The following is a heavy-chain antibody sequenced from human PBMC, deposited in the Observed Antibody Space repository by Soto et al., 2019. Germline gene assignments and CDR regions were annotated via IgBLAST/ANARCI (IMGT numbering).Heavy chain of an antibody. D-gene: IGHD6-13*01. J-gene: IGHJ5*02. CDR3: ARDFQQLVLRGWFDP. CDR1: GGTFSSYA. Sequence: QVQLVQSGAEVKKPGSSVKVSCKASGGTFSSYAISWVRQAPGQGLEWMGGIIPIFGTANYAQKFQGRVTITADESTSKAYMELSSLRSEDTAVYYCARDFQQLVLRGWFDPWGQGTLVTVSS. V-gene: IGHV1-69*01. CDR2: IIPIFGTA.